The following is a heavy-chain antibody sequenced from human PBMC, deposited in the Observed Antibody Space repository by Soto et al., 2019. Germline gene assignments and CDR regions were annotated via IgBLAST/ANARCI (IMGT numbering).Heavy chain of an antibody. D-gene: IGHD2-21*02. CDR2: IYYSGST. CDR1: GGSISSYY. CDR3: ARVAYCGGDCYRGFDP. V-gene: IGHV4-59*01. J-gene: IGHJ5*02. Sequence: PSETLSLTCTVSGGSISSYYWSWIRQPPGKGLEWIGYIYYSGSTNYNPSLKSRVTISVDTSKNQFSLKLSSVTAADTAVYYCARVAYCGGDCYRGFDPWGQGTLVTVSS.